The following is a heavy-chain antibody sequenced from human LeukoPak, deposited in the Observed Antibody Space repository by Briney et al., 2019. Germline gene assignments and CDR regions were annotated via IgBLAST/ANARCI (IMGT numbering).Heavy chain of an antibody. Sequence: GGSLRLSCAASGFTFSSDSMNSARHAPRNGLEWVSSISSTGTFVHDADSVKGRFTISRDNAKNSLYLQMDSLRGEDTAVYFCARVGCRGGSCSSRGDYYYGMDVWGQGTTVTVSS. CDR3: ARVGCRGGSCSSRGDYYYGMDV. J-gene: IGHJ6*01. CDR2: ISSTGTFV. V-gene: IGHV3-21*06. CDR1: GFTFSSDS. D-gene: IGHD2-15*01.